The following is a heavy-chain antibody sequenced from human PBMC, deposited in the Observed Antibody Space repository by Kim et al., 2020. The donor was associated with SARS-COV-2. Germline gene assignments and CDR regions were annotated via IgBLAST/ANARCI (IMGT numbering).Heavy chain of an antibody. D-gene: IGHD3-3*01. CDR3: ARGITIFGVVITSYFDY. Sequence: LKSRVTISVDKSKNQFSLKLSSVTAADTAVYYCARGITIFGVVITSYFDYWGQGTLVTVSS. J-gene: IGHJ4*02. V-gene: IGHV4-4*02.